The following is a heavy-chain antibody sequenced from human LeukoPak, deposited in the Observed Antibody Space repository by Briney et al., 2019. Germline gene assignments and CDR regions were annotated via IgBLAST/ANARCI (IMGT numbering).Heavy chain of an antibody. CDR1: GYTFTSYD. V-gene: IGHV1-8*03. D-gene: IGHD2-2*02. J-gene: IGHJ4*02. CDR2: MNPNSGST. CDR3: ARWGEGYCSSTTCYTGIDY. Sequence: ASVKVSCKTSGYTFTSYDINWVRQATGQGLEWMGWMNPNSGSTGYAQKFQGRVTITRNASISTAYMELSSLRSEDTAVYYCARWGEGYCSSTTCYTGIDYWGQGTLVTVSS.